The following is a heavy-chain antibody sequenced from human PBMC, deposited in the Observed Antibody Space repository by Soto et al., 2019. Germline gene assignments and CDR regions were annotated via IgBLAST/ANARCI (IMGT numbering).Heavy chain of an antibody. CDR1: GFTFSSYA. V-gene: IGHV3-30-3*01. CDR3: ARVRTPYYYYGMDV. Sequence: PGGSLRLSCAASGFTFSSYAMHWVRQAPGKGLEWVAVISYDGSNKYYADSVKGRFTISRDNSKNTLYLQMNSLRAEDTAVYYCARVRTPYYYYGMDVWGQGTTVTVSS. CDR2: ISYDGSNK. J-gene: IGHJ6*02.